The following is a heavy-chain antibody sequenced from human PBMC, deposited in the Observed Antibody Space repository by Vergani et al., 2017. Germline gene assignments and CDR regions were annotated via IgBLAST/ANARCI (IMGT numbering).Heavy chain of an antibody. CDR2: INPNSGGT. CDR3: ATIYSSGSAPDAFDI. D-gene: IGHD6-19*01. CDR1: GYTFTSYA. J-gene: IGHJ3*02. V-gene: IGHV1-2*02. Sequence: QVQLVQSGSELKKPGASVKVSCKASGYTFTSYAMNWVRQAPGQGLEWMGWINPNSGGTNYAQKFQGRVTMTRDTSISTAYMELSRLRSDDTAVYYCATIYSSGSAPDAFDIWGQGTMVTVSS.